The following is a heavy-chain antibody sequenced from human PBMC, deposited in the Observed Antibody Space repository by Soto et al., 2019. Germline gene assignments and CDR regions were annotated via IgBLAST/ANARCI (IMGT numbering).Heavy chain of an antibody. CDR3: ARALHNFMVRGSMGGY. CDR2: INAGNGNT. J-gene: IGHJ4*02. CDR1: GYTFTSYA. V-gene: IGHV1-3*01. Sequence: ASVKVSCKASGYTFTSYAMHWVRQAPGQRLEWMGWINAGNGNTKYSQKFQGRVTITTDTSTSTAYMELSSLRSDDTAVYYCARALHNFMVRGSMGGYWGQGTLVTVSS. D-gene: IGHD3-10*01.